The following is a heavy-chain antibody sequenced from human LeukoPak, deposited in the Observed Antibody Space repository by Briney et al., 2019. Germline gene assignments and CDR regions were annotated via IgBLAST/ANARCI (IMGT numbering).Heavy chain of an antibody. D-gene: IGHD4-17*01. CDR2: INPNSGGT. CDR1: GYTFTGYY. J-gene: IGHJ3*02. V-gene: IGHV1-2*02. CDR3: ARDLRNFDI. Sequence: SVNVSCMASGYTFTGYYMHWVRQAPGQGLEWMGWINPNSGGTNYAQKFQGRVIMTRDTSISTVYMELSRLRSDDTAVYYCARDLRNFDIWGQGTMVTVSS.